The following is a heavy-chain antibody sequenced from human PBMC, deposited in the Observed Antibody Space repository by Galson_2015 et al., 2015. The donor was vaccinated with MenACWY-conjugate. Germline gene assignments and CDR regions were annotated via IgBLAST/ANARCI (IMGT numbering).Heavy chain of an antibody. CDR3: AKDISDHYYFDY. J-gene: IGHJ4*02. CDR1: GYTLITYS. CDR2: INAGNGKT. V-gene: IGHV1-3*01. D-gene: IGHD1-14*01. Sequence: SVKVSCKASGYTLITYSMHWVRQAPGQCLEWMGWINAGNGKTEYSRKFQGRVTITRDTSARTAYMDLSSLRSEDTAVYYCAKDISDHYYFDYWGQGTLVTVSS.